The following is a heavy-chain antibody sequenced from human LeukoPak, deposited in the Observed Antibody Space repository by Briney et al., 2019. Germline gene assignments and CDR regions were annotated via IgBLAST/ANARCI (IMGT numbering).Heavy chain of an antibody. CDR2: IYTSGST. V-gene: IGHV4-61*02. Sequence: SETLSLTFTVSGGSISSGSYYWSWIRQPAGKGLEWIGRIYTSGSTNYNASLKSRVTISVDTSKNQFSLKLASVTAADTAVYYCARVEEGYGSGRRENYYYYYMDVWGKGTTVTVSS. CDR3: ARVEEGYGSGRRENYYYYYMDV. D-gene: IGHD3-10*01. CDR1: GGSISSGSYY. J-gene: IGHJ6*03.